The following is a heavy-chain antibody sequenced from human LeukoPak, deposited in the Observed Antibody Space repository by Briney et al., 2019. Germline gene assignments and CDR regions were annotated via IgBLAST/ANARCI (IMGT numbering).Heavy chain of an antibody. Sequence: SETLSLTCTVSGGSISSYYWSWIRQPPGKGLEWIGYIYYSGSTNYNPSLKSRVTISVDTSKNQLSLKLSSVTAADTAVYYCARESSGWYRYFDYWGQGTLVTVSS. J-gene: IGHJ4*02. CDR2: IYYSGST. CDR1: GGSISSYY. CDR3: ARESSGWYRYFDY. V-gene: IGHV4-59*01. D-gene: IGHD6-19*01.